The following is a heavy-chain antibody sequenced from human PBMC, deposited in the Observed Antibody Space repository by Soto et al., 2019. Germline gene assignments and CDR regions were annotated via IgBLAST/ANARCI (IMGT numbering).Heavy chain of an antibody. CDR2: IKQDGSEE. CDR3: AREIAARL. D-gene: IGHD6-6*01. J-gene: IGHJ6*04. Sequence: EVQLVESGGGLVQPGGSLRLSCGASGFSFSSYWMGWFRQAPGKGLEWVANIKQDGSEENYVDSVKFRFTISRDIAKNALYLQMNSLRVVDTAVYYCAREIAARLWGKGTTVTVSS. CDR1: GFSFSSYW. V-gene: IGHV3-7*01.